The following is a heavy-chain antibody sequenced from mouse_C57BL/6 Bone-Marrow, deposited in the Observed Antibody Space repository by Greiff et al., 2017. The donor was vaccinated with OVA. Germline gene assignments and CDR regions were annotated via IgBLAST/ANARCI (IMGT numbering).Heavy chain of an antibody. CDR3: ARDRDGSSAWFAY. CDR1: GFTFSSYA. Sequence: EVKVEESGGGLVKPGGSLKLSCAASGFTFSSYAMSWVRQTPEKRLEWVATISDGGSYTYYPDNVKGRFTISRDNAKNNLYLQMSHLKSEDTAMYYCARDRDGSSAWFAYWGQGTLVTVSA. D-gene: IGHD1-1*01. CDR2: ISDGGSYT. J-gene: IGHJ3*01. V-gene: IGHV5-4*01.